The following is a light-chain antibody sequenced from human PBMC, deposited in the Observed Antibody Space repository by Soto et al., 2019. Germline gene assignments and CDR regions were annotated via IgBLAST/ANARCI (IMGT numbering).Light chain of an antibody. V-gene: IGLV2-14*01. CDR1: SSDVGGYNY. CDR3: SSYTSSRRGV. Sequence: QSVLTQPASVSGSPGQSITISCTGTSSDVGGYNYVSWYQQHPGKAPKLMIYDVSNRPSGVSNRFSGSKSGNTASLTISGLQAEDEDDYYCSSYTSSRRGVFGGGTKLTVL. J-gene: IGLJ2*01. CDR2: DVS.